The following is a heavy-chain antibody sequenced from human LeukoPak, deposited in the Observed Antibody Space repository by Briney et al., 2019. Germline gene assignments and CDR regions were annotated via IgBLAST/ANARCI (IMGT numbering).Heavy chain of an antibody. CDR3: AKGLHSYCYSGLGF. D-gene: IGHD2-21*01. Sequence: GGSLRLSCAASGFTFNIYWMTWVRQTPGKGLECVAYIKQDGSEKDYMDSVKGQFTISRDNAKNSLYLHMTTLRAEDTAVYYCAKGLHSYCYSGLGFWGQGTLVTVSS. J-gene: IGHJ4*02. V-gene: IGHV3-7*01. CDR1: GFTFNIYW. CDR2: IKQDGSEK.